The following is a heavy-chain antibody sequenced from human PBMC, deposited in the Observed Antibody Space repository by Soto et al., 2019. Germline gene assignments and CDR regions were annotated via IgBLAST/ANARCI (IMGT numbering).Heavy chain of an antibody. CDR2: ISYDGSNK. CDR3: AKDPYSSGWYYFDY. CDR1: GFTFSSYG. J-gene: IGHJ4*02. Sequence: QVQLVESGGAVVQPGRSLRLSCAASGFTFSSYGMHWVRQAPGKGLEWVAVISYDGSNKYYADSVKGRFTISRDNSKNTLYLQMNSLRAEDTAVYYCAKDPYSSGWYYFDYWGQGTLVTVSS. D-gene: IGHD6-19*01. V-gene: IGHV3-30*18.